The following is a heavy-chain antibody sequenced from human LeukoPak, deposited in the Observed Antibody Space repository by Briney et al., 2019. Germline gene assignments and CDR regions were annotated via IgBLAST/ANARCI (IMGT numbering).Heavy chain of an antibody. V-gene: IGHV3-30*04. CDR2: ISYDGSNK. J-gene: IGHJ6*02. Sequence: GRSLRLSCAASGFTFSSYAMHWVRQAPGKGLEWVAVISYDGSNKYYADSVKGRFTVSRDNDKNSLYLEMNRLRAEDTAMYFCARGYKSEPPAKYGMDVWGRGTTVIVSS. CDR3: ARGYKSEPPAKYGMDV. D-gene: IGHD5-12*01. CDR1: GFTFSSYA.